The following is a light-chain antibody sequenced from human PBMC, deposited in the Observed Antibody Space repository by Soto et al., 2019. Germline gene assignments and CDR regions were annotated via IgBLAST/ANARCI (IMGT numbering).Light chain of an antibody. CDR1: QSVSSNY. J-gene: IGKJ1*01. V-gene: IGKV3-20*01. CDR3: QHYGRAPPSWT. Sequence: EIVLTQSPGTLSLSPGERATLSCRASQSVSSNYLAWYQHKPGQPPRLLISDASSRATGIPDRFSGSGSGTDFTLTISGLEPEDFAVYYCQHYGRAPPSWTFGQGTKVEIK. CDR2: DAS.